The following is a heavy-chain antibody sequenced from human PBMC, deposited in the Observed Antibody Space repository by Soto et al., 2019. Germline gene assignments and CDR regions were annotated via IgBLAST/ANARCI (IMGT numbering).Heavy chain of an antibody. D-gene: IGHD6-6*01. CDR2: IYYSGST. J-gene: IGHJ4*02. Sequence: QVQLQESGPGLVKPSQTLSLTCTFSGGSISSGDYYWSWIRQPPGKGLEWIGYIYYSGSTYYNPSLKSRVTISVDTSKNQFSLKLSSVTAADTAVYYCARAIAARPLDFDYWGQGTLVTVSS. CDR3: ARAIAARPLDFDY. CDR1: GGSISSGDYY. V-gene: IGHV4-30-4*01.